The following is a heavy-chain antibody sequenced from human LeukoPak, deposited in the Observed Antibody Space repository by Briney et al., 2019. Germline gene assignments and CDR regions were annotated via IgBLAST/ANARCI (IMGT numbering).Heavy chain of an antibody. CDR1: GYIFSNYW. CDR2: IYPDDSDT. Sequence: GESLKISCKGSGYIFSNYWIGWVRQMPGKGPEWMGIIYPDDSDTRYSPSFQGQVTISADKSISTAYLQWSSLKASDTAMYYCAISYNFDSSGSPYYFDYWGQETLVTVSS. D-gene: IGHD3-22*01. J-gene: IGHJ4*02. CDR3: AISYNFDSSGSPYYFDY. V-gene: IGHV5-51*01.